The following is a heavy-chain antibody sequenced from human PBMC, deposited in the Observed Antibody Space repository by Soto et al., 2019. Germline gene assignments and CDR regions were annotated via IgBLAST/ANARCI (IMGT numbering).Heavy chain of an antibody. CDR2: IYYSGST. J-gene: IGHJ6*03. CDR3: ARAAAAAAGTDYYYYMDV. Sequence: QLQLQESGPGLVKPSETLSLTCTVSGGSISSSSYYWGWIRQPPGKGLEWIGSIYYSGSTYYNPSLKSRVTISVDTSKNQFSLKLSSVTAADTAVYYCARAAAAAAGTDYYYYMDVWGKGTTVTVSS. V-gene: IGHV4-39*01. D-gene: IGHD6-13*01. CDR1: GGSISSSSYY.